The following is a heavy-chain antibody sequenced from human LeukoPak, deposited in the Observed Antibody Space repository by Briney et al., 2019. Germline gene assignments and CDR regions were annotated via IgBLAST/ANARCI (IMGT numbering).Heavy chain of an antibody. D-gene: IGHD3-10*01. V-gene: IGHV1-69*05. CDR2: IIPIFGTA. J-gene: IGHJ3*02. CDR3: ARDGDLLPNSDAFDI. Sequence: ASVKVSCKASGGTFSSYAISWVRQAPGQGLEWMGGIIPIFGTANYAQKFQGRVTITTDESTSTAYMELSSLRSEDTAVYYCARDGDLLPNSDAFDIWGQGTMVTVSS. CDR1: GGTFSSYA.